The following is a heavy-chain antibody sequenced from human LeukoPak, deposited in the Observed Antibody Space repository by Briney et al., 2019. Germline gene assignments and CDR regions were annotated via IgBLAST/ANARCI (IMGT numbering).Heavy chain of an antibody. CDR2: IYYSGST. CDR3: ASGKVLRFLEWLLYLDY. J-gene: IGHJ4*02. CDR1: GDSISSYY. D-gene: IGHD3-3*01. Sequence: SETLSLTCTVSGDSISSYYWSWIRQPPGKGLEWIGSIYYSGSTYYNPSLKSRVTISVDTSKNQFSLKLSSVTAADTAVYYCASGKVLRFLEWLLYLDYWGQGTLVTVSS. V-gene: IGHV4-39*07.